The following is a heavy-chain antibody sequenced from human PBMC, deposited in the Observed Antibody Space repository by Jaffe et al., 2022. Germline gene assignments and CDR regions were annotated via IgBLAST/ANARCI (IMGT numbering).Heavy chain of an antibody. CDR2: IKQDGSEK. CDR3: ARDFRGEYYTLPYYYYMDV. Sequence: EVQLVESGGGLVQPGGSLRLSCAASRFTFSTYWMSWVRQGPGKGLEWVATIKQDGSEKYYVDSVKGRFTISRDNAKNSLYLQMNSLRAEDTAVYYCARDFRGEYYTLPYYYYMDVWGKGTTVTVSS. V-gene: IGHV3-7*01. J-gene: IGHJ6*03. CDR1: RFTFSTYW. D-gene: IGHD3-3*01.